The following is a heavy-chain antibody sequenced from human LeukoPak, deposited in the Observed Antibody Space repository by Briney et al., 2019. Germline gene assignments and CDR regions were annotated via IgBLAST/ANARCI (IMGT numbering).Heavy chain of an antibody. CDR3: ARDLTMTVVAIGY. J-gene: IGHJ4*02. V-gene: IGHV7-4-1*02. CDR1: GYTFTGYY. D-gene: IGHD3-22*01. Sequence: GASVKVSCTASGYTFTGYYMHWVRQAPGQGLEWMGWINTNTGNPTYAQGFTGRFVFSLDTSVSTAYLRISSLKAEDTAVYYCARDLTMTVVAIGYWGQGTLVTVSS. CDR2: INTNTGNP.